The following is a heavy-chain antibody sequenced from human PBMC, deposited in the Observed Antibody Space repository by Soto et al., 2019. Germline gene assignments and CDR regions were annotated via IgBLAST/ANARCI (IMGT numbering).Heavy chain of an antibody. CDR3: ARGSYVLGSYYYYGMDV. CDR2: IYTSGST. J-gene: IGHJ6*02. V-gene: IGHV4-4*07. Sequence: SETLSLTCTVSGGSISSYYWSWIRQPAGKGLEWIGRIYTSGSTNCNPSLKSRVTMSVDTSKNQFSLKLSSVTAADTAVYYCARGSYVLGSYYYYGMDVWGQGTTVTVSS. CDR1: GGSISSYY. D-gene: IGHD5-18*01.